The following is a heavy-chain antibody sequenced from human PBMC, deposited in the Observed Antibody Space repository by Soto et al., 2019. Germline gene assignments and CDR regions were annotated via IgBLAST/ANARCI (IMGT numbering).Heavy chain of an antibody. CDR3: ARGQRFSDWFDP. D-gene: IGHD3-3*01. CDR1: GGAISGYY. V-gene: IGHV4-4*07. J-gene: IGHJ5*02. CDR2: IYSSGST. Sequence: ETLSLTCTVTGGAISGYYWTWIRQSDGEGLEWIGRIYSSGSTNYNPSLKSRVTISLDTSMNYFSLRLSSVTAADTAVYYCARGQRFSDWFDPWGQGTLVTVSS.